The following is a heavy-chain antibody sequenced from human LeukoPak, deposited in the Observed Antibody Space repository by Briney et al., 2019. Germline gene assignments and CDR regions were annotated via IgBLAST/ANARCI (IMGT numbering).Heavy chain of an antibody. CDR3: ARASAMVTRHGNWFDP. D-gene: IGHD5-18*01. V-gene: IGHV1-8*01. Sequence: EASVKVSCKASGYTFTSYDINWVRQATGQGLEWMGWMNPNSGNTGYAQKFQGRVTMTRNTSISTAYMELSSLRSEDTAVYYCARASAMVTRHGNWFDPWGQGTLVTVSS. CDR1: GYTFTSYD. J-gene: IGHJ5*02. CDR2: MNPNSGNT.